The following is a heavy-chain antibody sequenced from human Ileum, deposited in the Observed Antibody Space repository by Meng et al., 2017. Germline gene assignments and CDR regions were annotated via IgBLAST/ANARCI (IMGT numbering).Heavy chain of an antibody. D-gene: IGHD3-10*01. Sequence: GGSLRLSCAASGFTFSSYWMSWVRKAPGKGLEWVTNIKQDGSEKYYVDSVKGRFTISRDNAKNSLYLQMNSLRAEDTAVYYCARDIGSPELPYHHYWGQGTLVTVSS. CDR3: ARDIGSPELPYHHY. CDR1: GFTFSSYW. CDR2: IKQDGSEK. V-gene: IGHV3-7*01. J-gene: IGHJ4*02.